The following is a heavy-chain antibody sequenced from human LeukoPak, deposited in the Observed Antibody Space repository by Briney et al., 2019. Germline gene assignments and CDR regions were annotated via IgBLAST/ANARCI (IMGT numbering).Heavy chain of an antibody. CDR1: GGSISSYC. V-gene: IGHV4-4*07. Sequence: SETLSLTCTVSGGSISSYCWSWIRQPAGKGLEWIGRIYTSGSTNYNPSLKSRVTMSVDTSKNQFSLKPSSVTAADTAVYYCARDNGSGYTKGYEHYYYYLDVWGKGTTVTVSS. J-gene: IGHJ6*03. CDR3: ARDNGSGYTKGYEHYYYYLDV. CDR2: IYTSGST. D-gene: IGHD3-3*02.